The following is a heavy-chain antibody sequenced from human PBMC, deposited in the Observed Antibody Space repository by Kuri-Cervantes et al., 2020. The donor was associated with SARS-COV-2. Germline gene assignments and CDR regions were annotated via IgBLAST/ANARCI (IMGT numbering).Heavy chain of an antibody. D-gene: IGHD2-2*02. Sequence: GGSLRLSCAASGFTFSSYAMHWVRQAPGKGLEYVSAISSNGGSTYYANSVKGRFNISRDNSKNTLYLQMGSLRAEDMAVYYCARVGCSSTSCYTGDYYYGVDVWGQGTTVTVSS. CDR3: ARVGCSSTSCYTGDYYYGVDV. V-gene: IGHV3-64*01. J-gene: IGHJ6*02. CDR1: GFTFSSYA. CDR2: ISSNGGST.